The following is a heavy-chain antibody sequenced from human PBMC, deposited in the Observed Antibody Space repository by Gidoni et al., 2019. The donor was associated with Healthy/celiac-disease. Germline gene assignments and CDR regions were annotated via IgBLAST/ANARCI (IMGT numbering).Heavy chain of an antibody. D-gene: IGHD6-13*01. V-gene: IGHV3-49*04. CDR3: TRGWKVYSSSWYYFDY. CDR1: GFPFGDYA. J-gene: IGHJ4*02. CDR2: SRSKAYGGTT. Sequence: EVQLVGSGGGLVHPGRSLRLSCTAPGFPFGDYAMSWVRQAPGKGLEWVGFSRSKAYGGTTEYAESVKGRFNISRDDSKSIAYRQMNSLKTEDTAVYYCTRGWKVYSSSWYYFDYWGQGTLVTVSS.